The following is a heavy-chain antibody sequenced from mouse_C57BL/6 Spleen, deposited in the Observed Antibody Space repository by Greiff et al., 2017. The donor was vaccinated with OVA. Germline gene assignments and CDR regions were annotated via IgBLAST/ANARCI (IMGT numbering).Heavy chain of an antibody. CDR3: TRWDYDERAFAY. CDR1: GFTFSSYA. CDR2: ISSGGDYI. J-gene: IGHJ3*01. V-gene: IGHV5-9-1*02. D-gene: IGHD2-4*01. Sequence: EVKLVEPGEGLVKPGGSLKLSCAASGFTFSSYAMSWVRQTPEKRLEWVAYISSGGDYIYYADTVKGRFTISRDNARNTLYLQMSSLKSEDTAMDYGTRWDYDERAFAYWGQGTLVTVSA.